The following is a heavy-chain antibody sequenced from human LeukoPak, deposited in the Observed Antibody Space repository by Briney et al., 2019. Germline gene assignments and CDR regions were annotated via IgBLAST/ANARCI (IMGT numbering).Heavy chain of an antibody. J-gene: IGHJ4*02. CDR2: IKPDGSDK. CDR1: GFTFGRNG. V-gene: IGHV3-7*01. Sequence: GGSREFSGQPSGFTFGRNGITGFGQAQGKGWEGGANIKPDGSDKYYVGSVEGRFTISRDNAKNSLYLQMNSLRADDTSIYYCARDPARFGSGYYPENWGPGTQVTVSS. D-gene: IGHD3-22*01. CDR3: ARDPARFGSGYYPEN.